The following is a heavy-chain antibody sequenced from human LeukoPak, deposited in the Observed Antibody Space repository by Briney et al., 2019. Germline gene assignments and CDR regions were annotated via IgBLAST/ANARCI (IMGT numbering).Heavy chain of an antibody. D-gene: IGHD5-18*01. CDR1: GFTFSNYA. Sequence: GGSLRLSCAASGFTFSNYAVNWVRQAPGEGLEWGSVISGRGGSTYYTEPVRGRFTISRDNSKNTLYLQMNTLRAEDTAVYYCAKGYTGMVRRYYLDHWGQGSLVTVSS. V-gene: IGHV3-23*01. CDR2: ISGRGGST. CDR3: AKGYTGMVRRYYLDH. J-gene: IGHJ4*02.